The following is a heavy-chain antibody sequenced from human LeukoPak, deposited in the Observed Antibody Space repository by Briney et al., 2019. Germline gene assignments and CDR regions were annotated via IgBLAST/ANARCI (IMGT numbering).Heavy chain of an antibody. Sequence: SETLSLTGTVSVGSISSGYYYWSWIRQPPGKGLEWIGHIYYSGSTYYNPSLKSRVTISVDTSKNQFSLKLSSVTAADTAVYYCARDRAYCGGDCYSYYYYGMDVWGQGTTVTVSS. CDR2: IYYSGST. CDR1: VGSISSGYYY. D-gene: IGHD2-21*02. CDR3: ARDRAYCGGDCYSYYYYGMDV. J-gene: IGHJ6*02. V-gene: IGHV4-30-4*01.